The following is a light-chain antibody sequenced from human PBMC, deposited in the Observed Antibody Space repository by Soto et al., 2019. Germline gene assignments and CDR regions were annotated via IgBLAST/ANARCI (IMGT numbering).Light chain of an antibody. CDR2: ERS. CDR3: QQRSSWPLT. J-gene: IGKJ4*01. Sequence: LTQSPATLSLSPGERATLSCRASQSVSSYLAWYQQKPGQAPRLLIYERSNRATGIPPRFSGSGSGTDFTLTISSLEPEDFAVYYCQQRSSWPLTFGGGTKVDIK. V-gene: IGKV3-11*01. CDR1: QSVSSY.